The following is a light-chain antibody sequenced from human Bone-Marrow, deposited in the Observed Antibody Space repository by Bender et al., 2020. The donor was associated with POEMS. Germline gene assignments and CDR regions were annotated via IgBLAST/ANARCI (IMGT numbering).Light chain of an antibody. V-gene: IGLV2-14*03. CDR2: DVT. J-gene: IGLJ2*01. CDR3: SSYTSSSTSRVV. Sequence: QSALTQTASVSGPPGQSITISCTGTRSDIGGHNYVSWYQQHSGRAPKLIIYDVTYRPSGISSRFSGSKSGNTASLTISDLQAEDEADYFCSSYTSSSTSRVVFGGGTKLTVL. CDR1: RSDIGGHNY.